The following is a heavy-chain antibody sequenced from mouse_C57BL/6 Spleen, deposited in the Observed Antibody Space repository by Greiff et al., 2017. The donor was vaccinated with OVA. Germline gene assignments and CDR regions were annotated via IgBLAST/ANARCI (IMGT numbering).Heavy chain of an antibody. Sequence: VPLQQSVADLVKPVASVKLSCQASFSTFPTSPLAWMTPNHGTFLAWIGNFHPYNDDTKYNEKFKGKATLTVEKSSSTVYLELSRLTSDDSAVYYCARYYGGYFDVWGTGTTVTVSS. D-gene: IGHD1-1*01. J-gene: IGHJ1*03. CDR1: FSTFPTSP. CDR2: FHPYNDDT. CDR3: ARYYGGYFDV. V-gene: IGHV1-47*01.